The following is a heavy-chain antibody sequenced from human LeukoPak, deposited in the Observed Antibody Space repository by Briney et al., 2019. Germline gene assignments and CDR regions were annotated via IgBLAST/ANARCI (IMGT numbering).Heavy chain of an antibody. Sequence: GGSLRLSCAASGFTFSSYEMNWVRQAPGKGLEWVSYISSSGDTIYYADSVKGRFTISRDNAKNSLYLQMNSLRAEDTAVYYCAKDPYYYDSSGYPDYWGQGTLVTVSS. J-gene: IGHJ4*02. CDR2: ISSSGDTI. D-gene: IGHD3-22*01. V-gene: IGHV3-48*03. CDR3: AKDPYYYDSSGYPDY. CDR1: GFTFSSYE.